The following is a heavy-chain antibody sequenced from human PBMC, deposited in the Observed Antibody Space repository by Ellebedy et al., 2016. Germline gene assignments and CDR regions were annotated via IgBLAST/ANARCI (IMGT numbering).Heavy chain of an antibody. D-gene: IGHD3-3*01. V-gene: IGHV3-21*06. CDR3: ARDGSEWSRDY. CDR2: IVFSGAAT. CDR1: GFTFTIAG. J-gene: IGHJ4*02. Sequence: GESLKISXAASGFTFTIAGMTWVRQAPGKGLEWVGTIVFSGAATYYADSVKGRFIISRDNIKSSLFLQMNSLRVEDTGVYYCARDGSEWSRDYWGQGSLVTVSS.